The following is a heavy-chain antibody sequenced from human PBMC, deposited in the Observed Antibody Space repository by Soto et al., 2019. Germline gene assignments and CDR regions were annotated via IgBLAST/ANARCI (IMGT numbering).Heavy chain of an antibody. V-gene: IGHV3-30*04. J-gene: IGHJ4*02. Sequence: GGSLRLSCAASGFNFSSYAMHWVRQAPGKGLEWVAVISYDGGKKYYADSVKGRFTISRDNSQNTLYVEMTSLSAEDTAVYYCAREGQPAAGTTPHNWGQGTLVTVSS. CDR1: GFNFSSYA. CDR3: AREGQPAAGTTPHN. D-gene: IGHD6-13*01. CDR2: ISYDGGKK.